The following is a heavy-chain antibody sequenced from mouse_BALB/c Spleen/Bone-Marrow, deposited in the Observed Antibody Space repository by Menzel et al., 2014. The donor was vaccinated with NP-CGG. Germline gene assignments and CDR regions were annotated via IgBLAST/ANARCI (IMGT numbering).Heavy chain of an antibody. V-gene: IGHV1-80*01. J-gene: IGHJ2*01. CDR1: GYAISSYW. CDR3: ARGRGWYLDY. Sequence: VQLQQSGAELVRPGSSVKISCKASGYAISSYWMNWVKQRPGQGLEWIGQIYPGDGDTNYNGKFKGKATLTADKSSSTDYMQISSLTSEDSAVYFCARGRGWYLDYWGQGTTLTVSS. D-gene: IGHD2-3*01. CDR2: IYPGDGDT.